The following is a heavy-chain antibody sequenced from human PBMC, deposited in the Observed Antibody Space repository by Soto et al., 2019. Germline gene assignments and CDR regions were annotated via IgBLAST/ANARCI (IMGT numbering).Heavy chain of an antibody. V-gene: IGHV1-24*01. Sequence: ASVKVSCKVSGYTLTELSMHWVRQAPGKGLEWMGGFDPEDGETIYAQKFQGRVTTTEDTSTDTAYMELSSLRSEDTAVYYCATDFLDYYDSRRDAFDIWGQGTMVTVSS. CDR2: FDPEDGET. J-gene: IGHJ3*02. D-gene: IGHD3-22*01. CDR3: ATDFLDYYDSRRDAFDI. CDR1: GYTLTELS.